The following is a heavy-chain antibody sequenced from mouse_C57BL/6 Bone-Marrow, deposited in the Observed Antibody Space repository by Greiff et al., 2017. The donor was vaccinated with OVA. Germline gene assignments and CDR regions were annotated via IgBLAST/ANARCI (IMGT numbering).Heavy chain of an antibody. J-gene: IGHJ4*01. Sequence: VQLVESGPGLVQPSQSLSITCTVSGFSLTSYGVHWVRQSPGKGLEWLGVLWSGGSTDYNAAFISRLSISKDNSKSQVFFKMNSLQADDTAIYYCARNYDGYPPYAMDYWGQGTSVTVSS. V-gene: IGHV2-2*01. CDR2: LWSGGST. D-gene: IGHD2-3*01. CDR1: GFSLTSYG. CDR3: ARNYDGYPPYAMDY.